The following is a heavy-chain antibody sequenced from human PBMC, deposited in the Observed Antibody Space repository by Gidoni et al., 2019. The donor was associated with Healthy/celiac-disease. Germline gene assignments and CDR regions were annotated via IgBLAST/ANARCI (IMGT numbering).Heavy chain of an antibody. CDR3: ARHGRFSNYDYFDY. CDR2: IYYSGST. V-gene: IGHV4-39*01. CDR1: GGSISSSSYY. J-gene: IGHJ4*02. Sequence: LQLQESGPGLVKPSETLSLTCHVAGGSISSSSYYWGWIRQPPGKGLEWLGSIYYSGSTYYNPSLKSRVTISVDTSKNQFSLKLSSVTAADTAVYYCARHGRFSNYDYFDYWGQGPLVTVSS. D-gene: IGHD4-4*01.